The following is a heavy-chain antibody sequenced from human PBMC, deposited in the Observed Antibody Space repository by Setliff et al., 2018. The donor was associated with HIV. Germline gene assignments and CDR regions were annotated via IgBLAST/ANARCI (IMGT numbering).Heavy chain of an antibody. V-gene: IGHV3-23*01. Sequence: GGSLRLSCAASGFTFSDYAMTWVRQPPGKGLEWGSAISGSGGSTYYADSVKGRFTISRDNSKNTLYLQMNSLRVEDTAVYYCARETMYDSRGYLSHYFDYWGQGTPVTVSS. J-gene: IGHJ4*02. CDR3: ARETMYDSRGYLSHYFDY. CDR1: GFTFSDYA. CDR2: ISGSGGST. D-gene: IGHD3-22*01.